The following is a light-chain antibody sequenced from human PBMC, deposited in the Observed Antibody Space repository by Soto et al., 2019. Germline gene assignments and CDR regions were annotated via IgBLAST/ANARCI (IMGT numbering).Light chain of an antibody. CDR2: EDT. V-gene: IGLV2-23*01. Sequence: QSALTQPASVSGSPGQSITISCTGPSNDVGSSNLVSWYQQHPGKAPKLIIYEDTNRPSGVSNRFSGSKSGNTASLTVSARQAQGEAYYYCCSLAHTRVLFGGGTKLTVL. CDR1: SNDVGSSNL. CDR3: CSLAHTRVL. J-gene: IGLJ3*02.